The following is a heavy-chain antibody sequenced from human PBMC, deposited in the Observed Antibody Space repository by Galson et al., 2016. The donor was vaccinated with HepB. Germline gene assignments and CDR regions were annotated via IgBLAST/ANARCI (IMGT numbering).Heavy chain of an antibody. Sequence: DSLKGRFTISRDNARNSLYLQMDSLRAEDTAVYYCARSGGTLFQGDFHYWGPGTLVTVSS. CDR3: ARSGGTLFQGDFHY. D-gene: IGHD3-10*01. J-gene: IGHJ4*02. V-gene: IGHV3-7*01.